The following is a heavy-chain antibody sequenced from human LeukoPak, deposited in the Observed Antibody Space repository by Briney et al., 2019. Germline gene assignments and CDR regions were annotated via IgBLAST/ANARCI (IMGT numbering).Heavy chain of an antibody. D-gene: IGHD6-13*01. CDR1: GFTFSSYG. V-gene: IGHV3-23*01. J-gene: IGHJ6*03. CDR2: ISGSGGST. CDR3: AKDGSSWYAYYYMDV. Sequence: GGSLRLSCAASGFTFSSYGMSWVRQAPGKGLEWVSAISGSGGSTYYADSVKGRFTISRDNSKNTLYLQMNSLRAEDTAVYYCAKDGSSWYAYYYMDVWGKGTTVTISS.